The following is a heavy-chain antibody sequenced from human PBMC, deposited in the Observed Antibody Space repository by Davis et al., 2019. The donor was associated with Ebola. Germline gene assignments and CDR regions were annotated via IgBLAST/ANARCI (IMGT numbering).Heavy chain of an antibody. J-gene: IGHJ6*02. CDR3: ARVGFPRWYYYGMDV. V-gene: IGHV4-4*02. Sequence: MPSETLSLTCAVSGGSISSSNWWSWVRQPPGKGLEWIGEINHSGSTNYNPSLKSRVTISVDTSKNQFSLKLSSVTAADTAVYYCARVGFPRWYYYGMDVWGQGTTVTVSS. CDR2: INHSGST. CDR1: GGSISSSNW.